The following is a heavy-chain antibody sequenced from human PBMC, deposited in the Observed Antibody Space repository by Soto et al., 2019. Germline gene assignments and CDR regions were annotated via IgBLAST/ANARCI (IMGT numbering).Heavy chain of an antibody. V-gene: IGHV4-31*03. D-gene: IGHD2-21*01. Sequence: SETLSLTCSVSGGSISSGGYYWTWIRQHPEKGLEWIGYIYYSGSTYYKPSLKSRVTISVDTSKNQFSLMLGSVTAADTAVYYCARGGPTAYYFDFWGLGTLVTVS. CDR2: IYYSGST. CDR3: ARGGPTAYYFDF. J-gene: IGHJ4*02. CDR1: GGSISSGGYY.